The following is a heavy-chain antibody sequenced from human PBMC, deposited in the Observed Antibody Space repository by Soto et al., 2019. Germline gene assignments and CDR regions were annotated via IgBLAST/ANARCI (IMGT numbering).Heavy chain of an antibody. V-gene: IGHV4-59*01. J-gene: IGHJ3*02. CDR2: IYYSGST. CDR1: GGSISSYY. D-gene: IGHD4-17*01. CDR3: ARVGDYLAFDI. Sequence: SETLYLTCTVSGGSISSYYWSWIRQPPGKGLEWIGYIYYSGSTNYNPSLKSRVTISVDTSKNQFSLKLSSVTAADTAVYYCARVGDYLAFDIWGQGTMVTVSS.